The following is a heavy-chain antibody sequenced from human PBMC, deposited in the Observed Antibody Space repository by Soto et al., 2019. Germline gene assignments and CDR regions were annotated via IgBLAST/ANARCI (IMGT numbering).Heavy chain of an antibody. D-gene: IGHD3-22*01. CDR3: ARGGSGYTWFNEF. V-gene: IGHV1-69*01. J-gene: IGHJ4*02. CDR1: GGLFSSYP. CDR2: IIPVFQTA. Sequence: QEQLVPSGSEVKKTGSSVKVSCQASGGLFSSYPISWVRQGHGQGLEWMGGIIPVFQTAYYTQRFQGRVTITADESTNTAYMELSSLRSEDTAIYYCARGGSGYTWFNEFWGQGALATVSS.